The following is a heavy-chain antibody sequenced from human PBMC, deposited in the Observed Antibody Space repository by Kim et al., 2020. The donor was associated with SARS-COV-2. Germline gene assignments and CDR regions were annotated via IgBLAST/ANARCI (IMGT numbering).Heavy chain of an antibody. D-gene: IGHD1-1*01. J-gene: IGHJ4*02. CDR3: AKDYNQPLPAAYFDY. Sequence: DSVKGRFTISRDNSKNTLYLQMNSLRAEDTAVYYCAKDYNQPLPAAYFDYWGQGTLVTVSS. V-gene: IGHV3-23*01.